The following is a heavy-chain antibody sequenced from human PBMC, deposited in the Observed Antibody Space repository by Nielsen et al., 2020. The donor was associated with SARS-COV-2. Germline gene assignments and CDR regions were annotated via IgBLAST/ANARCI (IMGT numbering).Heavy chain of an antibody. CDR1: GFTFSSYG. D-gene: IGHD3-10*01. CDR3: VKDRWGPIRGANMDV. Sequence: GGSLRLSCAASGFTFSSYGMHWVRQAPGKGLKYVSAISNNGDRTYYADSVKGRFTISRGNSKNSLFLQMSSLRDADTAVYYCVKDRWGPIRGANMDVWGRGTTVTVSS. V-gene: IGHV3-64D*09. CDR2: ISNNGDRT. J-gene: IGHJ6*03.